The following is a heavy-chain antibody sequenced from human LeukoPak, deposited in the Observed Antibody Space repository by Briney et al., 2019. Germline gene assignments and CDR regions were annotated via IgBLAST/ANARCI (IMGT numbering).Heavy chain of an antibody. V-gene: IGHV4-59*01. Sequence: PSQTLSLTCTVSGGSISSYYWSWLRQPPGKGLEWIGYIYYSGSTNYKPSLKSRVTISVDTSKNQFSLKLSSVTAADTAVYYCARDGYYYDSSGYPLLNWFDPWGQGTLVTVSS. CDR2: IYYSGST. D-gene: IGHD3-22*01. CDR1: GGSISSYY. CDR3: ARDGYYYDSSGYPLLNWFDP. J-gene: IGHJ5*02.